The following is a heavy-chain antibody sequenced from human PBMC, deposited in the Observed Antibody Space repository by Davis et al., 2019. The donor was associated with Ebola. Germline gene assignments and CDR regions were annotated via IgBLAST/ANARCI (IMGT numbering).Heavy chain of an antibody. D-gene: IGHD3-22*01. CDR2: SYYSENT. V-gene: IGHV4-59*01. CDR3: ARGLAFYYDSSGFSWYFDL. Sequence: PSETLSLTCTVSGDSISRYYWSWLRQPPGKGLEWLGYSYYSENTNYNPSLKSRVSISVDTSKDQFSLKLSSVTAADTAVYYCARGLAFYYDSSGFSWYFDLWGRGTLVTVSS. CDR1: GDSISRYY. J-gene: IGHJ2*01.